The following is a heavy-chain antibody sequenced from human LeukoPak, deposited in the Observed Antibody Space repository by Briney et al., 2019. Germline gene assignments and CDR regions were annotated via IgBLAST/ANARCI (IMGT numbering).Heavy chain of an antibody. D-gene: IGHD3-16*01. CDR3: ARITFTDYYYYYYMDV. CDR1: GGSISSSSLY. J-gene: IGHJ6*03. CDR2: IYHSGST. Sequence: SETLSLTCTVSGGSISSSSLYWGWIRQPPGKGLEWIGSIYHSGSTYYNPSLKSRVTISVDTSKNQFSLKLSSVTAADTAVYYCARITFTDYYYYYYMDVWGKGTTVTVSS. V-gene: IGHV4-39*07.